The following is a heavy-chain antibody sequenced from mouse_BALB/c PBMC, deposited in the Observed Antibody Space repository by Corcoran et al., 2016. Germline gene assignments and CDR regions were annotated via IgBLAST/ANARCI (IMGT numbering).Heavy chain of an antibody. CDR2: INTYTGEP. Sequence: QIQLVQSGPELKKPGETVKISCKASGYTFTNYGMNWVKKAPGKGLKWMGWINTYTGEPTYADDFKGRFAFSLETSASTAYLQINNLKNEDTATYFCARKDGRYAMDYWGQGTSVTVSS. J-gene: IGHJ4*01. D-gene: IGHD2-3*01. CDR1: GYTFTNYG. CDR3: ARKDGRYAMDY. V-gene: IGHV9-3-1*01.